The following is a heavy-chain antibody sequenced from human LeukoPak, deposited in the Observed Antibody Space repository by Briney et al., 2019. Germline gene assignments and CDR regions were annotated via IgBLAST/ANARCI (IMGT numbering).Heavy chain of an antibody. J-gene: IGHJ3*02. Sequence: PSETLSLTCTVSGGSISSYYWSWIRQPPGKGLEWIGYIYNSGSTNYNTSLKTRVTISVDTSKNQFSLKLSSVTAADTAVYYCARGMVSPDAFDIWGQGTMVTVSP. CDR1: GGSISSYY. V-gene: IGHV4-59*01. CDR2: IYNSGST. D-gene: IGHD2-8*01. CDR3: ARGMVSPDAFDI.